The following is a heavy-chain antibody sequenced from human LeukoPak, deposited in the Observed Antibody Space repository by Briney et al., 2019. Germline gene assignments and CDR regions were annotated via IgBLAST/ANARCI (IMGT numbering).Heavy chain of an antibody. J-gene: IGHJ4*02. Sequence: SETLSLTCAVYGGSFSGYYWSWIRQPPGKGLEWIGEINHSGSTNYNPPLKSRVTISVDTSKNQFSLKLSSVTAADTAVYYCARGRGRAVTGRWYFDYWGQGTLVTVSS. CDR2: INHSGST. CDR3: ARGRGRAVTGRWYFDY. CDR1: GGSFSGYY. V-gene: IGHV4-34*01. D-gene: IGHD2-21*02.